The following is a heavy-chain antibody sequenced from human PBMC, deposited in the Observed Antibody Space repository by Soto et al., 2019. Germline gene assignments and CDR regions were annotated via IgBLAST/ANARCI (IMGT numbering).Heavy chain of an antibody. CDR1: GGSISSGGYS. Sequence: SETLSLTCAVSGGSISSGGYSWSWIRQPPGKGLEWIGDINHSGSTNYNPSLKSRVTISVDTSKNQFSLKLSSVTAADTAVYYCARGLEFCSGGSCSKPEYFQHWGQGTLVTVS. D-gene: IGHD2-15*01. CDR3: ARGLEFCSGGSCSKPEYFQH. J-gene: IGHJ1*01. CDR2: INHSGST. V-gene: IGHV4-30-2*01.